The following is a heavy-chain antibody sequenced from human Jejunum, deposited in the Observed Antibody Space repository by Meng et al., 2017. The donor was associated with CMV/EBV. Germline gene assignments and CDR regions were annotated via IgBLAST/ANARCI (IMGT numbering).Heavy chain of an antibody. D-gene: IGHD2-2*01. V-gene: IGHV4-39*07. Sequence: QRRDPGPGLGNPPETLSLPCTVSGDSISSGRHFWGWIRQAPGKGLEWIATIHYTETTHYNPSLKSRITISVDTSKNQISLKVNSVTAADTAMYYCAADISTAWFYYWGQGTLVTVSS. CDR3: AADISTAWFYY. CDR2: IHYTETT. CDR1: GDSISSGRHF. J-gene: IGHJ4*02.